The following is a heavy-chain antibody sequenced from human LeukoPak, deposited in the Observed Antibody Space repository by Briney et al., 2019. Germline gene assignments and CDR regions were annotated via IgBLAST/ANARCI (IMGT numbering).Heavy chain of an antibody. J-gene: IGHJ6*02. CDR1: GGSISSGGYY. CDR3: ARASPYDYGDPELYYYYGMDV. CDR2: IYYSGST. Sequence: PSETLSLTCTVSGGSISSGGYYWSWIRQHPGKGLEWIGYIYYSGSTYYNPSLKSRVTISVDTSKNQFSLKLSSVTAADTAVYYCARASPYDYGDPELYYYYGMDVWGQGTTVTVSS. V-gene: IGHV4-31*03. D-gene: IGHD4-17*01.